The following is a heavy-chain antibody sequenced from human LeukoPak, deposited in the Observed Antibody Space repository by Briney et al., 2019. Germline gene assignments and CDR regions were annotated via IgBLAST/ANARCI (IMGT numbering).Heavy chain of an antibody. CDR3: AREAGIMITFGGVIVLPMGRVGAFDI. J-gene: IGHJ3*02. CDR1: GFTSSGYW. V-gene: IGHV3-7*01. D-gene: IGHD3-16*02. CDR2: IKQDGSPK. Sequence: SGGSLRLSCAASGFTSSGYWMSWVRQAPGKGLEWVASIKQDGSPKKYVDPVKGRFTISGDNAKNSVYLQMNSLRAEDTAVYYCAREAGIMITFGGVIVLPMGRVGAFDIWGQGTMVTVSS.